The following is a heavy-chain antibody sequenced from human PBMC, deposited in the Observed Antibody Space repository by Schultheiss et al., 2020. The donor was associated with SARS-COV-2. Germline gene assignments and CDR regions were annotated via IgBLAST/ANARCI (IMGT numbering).Heavy chain of an antibody. Sequence: GGSLRLSCAASGFTFSSYAMHWVRQAPGKGLEWVSSISGSSSYIYYADSVKGRFTISRDNAKNSLYLQMNSLRADDTAVFYCARDGNQWLAPFDYWGQGTLVTVSS. J-gene: IGHJ4*02. CDR1: GFTFSSYA. V-gene: IGHV3-21*01. CDR3: ARDGNQWLAPFDY. D-gene: IGHD6-19*01. CDR2: ISGSSSYI.